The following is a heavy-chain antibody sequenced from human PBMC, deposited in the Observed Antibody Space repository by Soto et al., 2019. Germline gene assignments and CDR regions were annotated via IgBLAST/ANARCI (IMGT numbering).Heavy chain of an antibody. J-gene: IGHJ4*02. D-gene: IGHD5-18*01. CDR2: ISSDGNTK. CDR1: GFTFSTYG. Sequence: QVPLLESGGGVVLPGRSLSLSCAASGFTFSTYGMHCVRQAPGQGLEGVAVISSDGNTKYYSDSVKGRLPISRDNSKNGFYLQMNTLTNEDTAVYFCASQIQTRHWVQGTPVTVST. CDR3: ASQIQTRH. V-gene: IGHV3-30*03.